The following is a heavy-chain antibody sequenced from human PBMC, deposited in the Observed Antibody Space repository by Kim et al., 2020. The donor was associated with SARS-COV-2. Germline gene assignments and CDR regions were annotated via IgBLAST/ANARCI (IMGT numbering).Heavy chain of an antibody. Sequence: GGSLRLSCAASGFTFGSYGMHWVRQAPGKGLEWVAVISYDGSNKYYADSVKGRFTISRDNSKNTLYLQMNSLRAEDTAVYYCAKRMITFGGVIPYFDYWGQGTLVTVSS. CDR3: AKRMITFGGVIPYFDY. CDR1: GFTFGSYG. CDR2: ISYDGSNK. V-gene: IGHV3-30*18. J-gene: IGHJ4*02. D-gene: IGHD3-16*02.